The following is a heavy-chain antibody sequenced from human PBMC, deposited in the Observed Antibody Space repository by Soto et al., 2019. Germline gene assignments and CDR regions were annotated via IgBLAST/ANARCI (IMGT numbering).Heavy chain of an antibody. Sequence: PGGSLRLSCAASGFTFSSYGMHWVRQAPGKGLEWVAVIWYDGSNKYHADSVKGRFTISRDNSKNTLYLQMNSLRAEDTAVYYCARDPGTTYSSRFDYWGQGTLVTVS. J-gene: IGHJ4*02. V-gene: IGHV3-33*01. D-gene: IGHD6-13*01. CDR1: GFTFSSYG. CDR3: ARDPGTTYSSRFDY. CDR2: IWYDGSNK.